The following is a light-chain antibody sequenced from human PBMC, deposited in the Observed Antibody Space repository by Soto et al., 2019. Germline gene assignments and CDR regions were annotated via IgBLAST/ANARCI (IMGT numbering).Light chain of an antibody. CDR1: QSVSSDY. V-gene: IGKV3-20*01. Sequence: EIVLTQSPGTLSLSPGERGTLSCRASQSVSSDYLAWFQQKPGQAPRLLIYGASRRATGIADRFSGSGSGTDFTLTISRLEPEDFAVYYFQQYGASPQTFGQGTKVEIK. CDR2: GAS. J-gene: IGKJ1*01. CDR3: QQYGASPQT.